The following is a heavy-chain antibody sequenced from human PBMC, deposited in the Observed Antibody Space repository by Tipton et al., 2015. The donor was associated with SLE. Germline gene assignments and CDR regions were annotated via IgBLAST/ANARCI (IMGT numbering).Heavy chain of an antibody. D-gene: IGHD1-26*01. Sequence: TLSLTCTVSGFSIRSANYYWTWIRQPAGKGLEWIGRIYTSENTHYNPSLKSRVTISVDTSKNQFSLKLRSVTAADTAVYYCARDSLPPSGGVDYWGQGTLVTVSS. V-gene: IGHV4-61*02. CDR3: ARDSLPPSGGVDY. CDR1: GFSIRSANYY. J-gene: IGHJ4*02. CDR2: IYTSENT.